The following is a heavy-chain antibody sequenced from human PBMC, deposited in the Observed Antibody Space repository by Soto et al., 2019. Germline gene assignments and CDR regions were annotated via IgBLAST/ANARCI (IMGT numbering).Heavy chain of an antibody. CDR2: IYTSGST. Sequence: PSETLSLTCTVSGGSISSYYWSWIRQPAGKGLEWIGRIYTSGSTHYSPSLKSRVTLSVDTPKNQFSLKLTSVTAADTAVYFCAGDQGYYYSGTDVWGQGTTVTVSS. J-gene: IGHJ6*02. CDR1: GGSISSYY. CDR3: AGDQGYYYSGTDV. V-gene: IGHV4-4*07.